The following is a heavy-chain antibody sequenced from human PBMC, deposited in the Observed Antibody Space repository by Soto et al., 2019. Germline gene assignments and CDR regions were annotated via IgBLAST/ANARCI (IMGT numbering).Heavy chain of an antibody. CDR3: AKVFSPEGGNYFDH. J-gene: IGHJ4*02. Sequence: GWSLRLSCASSVFTFINYAMDWVRQAPGKGLEWVSAISNSFSEGNTHYADSVKGRFTISRDNDKNTVFLEMNSLTVEDTAVYYCAKVFSPEGGNYFDHWGLGTLVTVSS. V-gene: IGHV3-23*01. CDR1: VFTFINYA. CDR2: ISNSFSEGNT.